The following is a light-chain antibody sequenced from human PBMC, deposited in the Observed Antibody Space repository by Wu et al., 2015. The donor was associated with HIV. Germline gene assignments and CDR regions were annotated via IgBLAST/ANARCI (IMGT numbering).Light chain of an antibody. CDR3: QKXNSAPRT. CDR1: QGISNF. V-gene: IGKV1-27*01. CDR2: AAS. J-gene: IGKJ1*01. Sequence: DIQMTQSPSSLSASVGDRVTITCRASQGISNFLAWYQQKPGKPPKVLIYAASTLRPGVPSRFSGTGYGTEFTLTISSLQPEDAATYFCQKXNSAPRTFGQGTKVEIK.